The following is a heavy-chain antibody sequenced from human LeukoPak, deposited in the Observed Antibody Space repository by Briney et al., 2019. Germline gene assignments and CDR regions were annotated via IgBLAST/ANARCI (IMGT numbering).Heavy chain of an antibody. CDR3: ARVSSSWYRNWFDP. Sequence: ASVKVSCKASGYTFTSYGISWVRQAPGQGLEWMGWISAYNGNTNYAQKLQGRVTMTTDTSTSTAYMELRSLRSDDTAVYYCARVSSSWYRNWFDPWGQGTLVTVSS. V-gene: IGHV1-18*01. CDR2: ISAYNGNT. J-gene: IGHJ5*02. D-gene: IGHD6-13*01. CDR1: GYTFTSYG.